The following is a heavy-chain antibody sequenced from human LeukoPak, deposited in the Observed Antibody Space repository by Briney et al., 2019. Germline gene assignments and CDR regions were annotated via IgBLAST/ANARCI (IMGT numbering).Heavy chain of an antibody. D-gene: IGHD1-26*01. CDR3: ATSAVRATSWFDP. J-gene: IGHJ5*02. Sequence: PSETLSLTFAVYGGSFSGYYWSWIRQPPGKGLEWIGEINHSGSTNYNPSLKSRVTISVDTSKNQFSLKLSSVTAADTAVYYCATSAVRATSWFDPWGQGTLVTVSS. CDR2: INHSGST. V-gene: IGHV4-34*01. CDR1: GGSFSGYY.